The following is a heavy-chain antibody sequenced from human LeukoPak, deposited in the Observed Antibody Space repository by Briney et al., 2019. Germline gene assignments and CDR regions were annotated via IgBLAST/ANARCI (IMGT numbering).Heavy chain of an antibody. CDR2: IWYDGSNE. J-gene: IGHJ2*01. V-gene: IGHV3-33*01. D-gene: IGHD6-13*01. Sequence: GGSLRLSYAASGFTFSTYAMNWVRQAPGKGLEWVAVIWYDGSNEYYADSVKGRFTISRDNAKNTLYLQMNSLRAEDTAVYHCARDSASIAAAVYWYFDLWGRGTLVTVSS. CDR1: GFTFSTYA. CDR3: ARDSASIAAAVYWYFDL.